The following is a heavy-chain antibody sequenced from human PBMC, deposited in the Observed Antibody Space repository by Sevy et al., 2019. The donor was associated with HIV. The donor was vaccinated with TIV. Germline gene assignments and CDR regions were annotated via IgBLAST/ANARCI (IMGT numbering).Heavy chain of an antibody. CDR3: AKDLDCSSTSCYTDYYGMDV. D-gene: IGHD2-2*02. CDR2: ISSSGSTI. J-gene: IGHJ6*02. CDR1: GFTFSDYY. Sequence: GGSLRLSCAASGFTFSDYYMSWIRQAPGKGLEWVLFISSSGSTIFYDDSVKGRFTISRENGKNSLYLQMNSLRAEDQAVYYCAKDLDCSSTSCYTDYYGMDVWGQGTTVTVSS. V-gene: IGHV3-11*01.